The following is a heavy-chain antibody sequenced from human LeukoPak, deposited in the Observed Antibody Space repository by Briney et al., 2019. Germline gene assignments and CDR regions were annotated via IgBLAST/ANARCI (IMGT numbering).Heavy chain of an antibody. CDR2: SNHNNGGT. D-gene: IGHD6-13*01. CDR3: ARDREGAAPDY. V-gene: IGHV1-2*02. J-gene: IGHJ4*02. CDR1: GFTFTGYY. Sequence: SVKVSCAASGFTFTGYYMHCVRRAPGPGLEGMGWSNHNNGGTNYEQKFQGRVNIIRDPSITTAYMELSRLKSDDTALYFCARDREGAAPDYWGQGTLVTVSS.